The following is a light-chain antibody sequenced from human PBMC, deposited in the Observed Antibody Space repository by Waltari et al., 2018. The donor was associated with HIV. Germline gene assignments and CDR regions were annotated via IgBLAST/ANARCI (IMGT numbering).Light chain of an antibody. CDR3: ASYTVNSTGV. J-gene: IGLJ1*01. CDR1: ASDIGRYNY. CDR2: DVN. V-gene: IGLV2-14*03. Sequence: QSALSQPASVSASPGQSVAISCSGSASDIGRYNYVSWYQQHPDKTPRLILFDVNNRPSGISDRFSGSKSGTTASLTIYTVETDDEADYYCASYTVNSTGVFGSGTKLTVL.